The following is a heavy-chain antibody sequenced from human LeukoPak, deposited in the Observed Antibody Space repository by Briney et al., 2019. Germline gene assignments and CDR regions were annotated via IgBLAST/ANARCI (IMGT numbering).Heavy chain of an antibody. Sequence: PGGTLRLSCAASGFTFSSYGMSWVRQAPGKGLEWVSAISGSGGSTYYADSVKGRFTISRDNSKNTLYLQMNSLRADDTAVYYCARDFMYNINCVGCWGRGTLVTVPS. CDR1: GFTFSSYG. CDR2: ISGSGGST. V-gene: IGHV3-23*01. CDR3: ARDFMYNINCVGC. D-gene: IGHD1-14*01. J-gene: IGHJ4*02.